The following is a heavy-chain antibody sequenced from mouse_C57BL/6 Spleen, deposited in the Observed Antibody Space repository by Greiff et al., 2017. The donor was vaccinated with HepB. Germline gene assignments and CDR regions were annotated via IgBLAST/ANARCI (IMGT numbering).Heavy chain of an antibody. CDR1: GYTFTDYY. CDR2: INPNNGGT. CDR3: VNWGFDY. V-gene: IGHV1-26*01. Sequence: VQLQQSGPELVKPGASVKISCKASGYTFTDYYMNWVKQSHGKSLEWIGDINPNNGGTSYNQKFKGKATLTVDKSSSTAYMELRSLTSEDSAVYYCVNWGFDYWGQGTTLTVSS. J-gene: IGHJ2*01. D-gene: IGHD4-1*01.